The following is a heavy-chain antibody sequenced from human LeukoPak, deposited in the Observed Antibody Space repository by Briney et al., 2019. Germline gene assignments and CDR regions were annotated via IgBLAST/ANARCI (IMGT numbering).Heavy chain of an antibody. Sequence: GASVKVSCKASGYTFTSYGISWVRQAPGQGLEWMGWISAYNGNTNYAQKLQGRVTMTRDTSTSTVYMELSSLRSDDTAVYYCARGGFLGYCSSTSCPNNWFDPWGQGTLVTVSS. D-gene: IGHD2-2*01. CDR1: GYTFTSYG. CDR2: ISAYNGNT. CDR3: ARGGFLGYCSSTSCPNNWFDP. V-gene: IGHV1-18*01. J-gene: IGHJ5*02.